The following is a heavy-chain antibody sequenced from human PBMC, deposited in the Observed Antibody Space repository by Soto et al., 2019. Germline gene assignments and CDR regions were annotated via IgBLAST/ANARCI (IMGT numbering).Heavy chain of an antibody. CDR2: IYPADSDT. D-gene: IGHD2-21*01. V-gene: IGHV5-51*01. J-gene: IGHJ6*02. CDR3: ARPMLTSIPHYYGMDV. CDR1: GYRFSSYW. Sequence: GESLKISCKGSGYRFSSYWIAWVRQMPGKGLEWMGIIYPADSDTRYSPSFQGQVTISADKSINTAYLQWSSLKASDTGIYYCARPMLTSIPHYYGMDVWGQGATVTVSS.